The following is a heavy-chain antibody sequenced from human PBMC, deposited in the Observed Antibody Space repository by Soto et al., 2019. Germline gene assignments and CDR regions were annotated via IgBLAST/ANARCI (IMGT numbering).Heavy chain of an antibody. CDR3: ASNTGLYGMDV. CDR2: ISYDGSNK. V-gene: IGHV3-30*03. Sequence: QVQLVESGGGVVQPGRSLRLSCAASGFTFSSYGMHWVRQAPGKGLEWVAVISYDGSNKYYADSVKGRFTISRDNSENTLYLQMNSLRAEDTAVYYCASNTGLYGMDVWGQGTTVTVSS. J-gene: IGHJ6*02. CDR1: GFTFSSYG. D-gene: IGHD5-18*01.